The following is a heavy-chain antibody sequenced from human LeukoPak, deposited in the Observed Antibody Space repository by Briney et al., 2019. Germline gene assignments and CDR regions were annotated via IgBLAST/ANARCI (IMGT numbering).Heavy chain of an antibody. CDR3: ARYSSLSLGDWFDP. CDR2: IYHSGST. V-gene: IGHV4-4*02. D-gene: IGHD6-6*01. CDR1: GGSISSSNW. Sequence: SETLSLTCAVSGGSISSSNWWSWVSQPPGKGLEWIGEIYHSGSTNYNPSLKSRVTISVDKSKNQFSLKLSSVTAADTAVYYCARYSSLSLGDWFDPWGQGTLVTVSS. J-gene: IGHJ5*02.